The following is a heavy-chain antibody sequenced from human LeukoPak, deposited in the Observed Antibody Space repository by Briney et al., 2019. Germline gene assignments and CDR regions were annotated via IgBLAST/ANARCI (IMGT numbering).Heavy chain of an antibody. CDR1: EFTFSSYS. D-gene: IGHD1-26*01. CDR2: ISSSSSTI. Sequence: GGSLRLSCEASEFTFSSYSMNWVRQAPGKGLEWVSYISSSSSTIYYAESVKGRFTISRDNAKNSLYLQMNSLRVEDTAVYYRARSRGNSGSYPLDYWGQGTLVTVSS. CDR3: ARSRGNSGSYPLDY. J-gene: IGHJ4*02. V-gene: IGHV3-48*01.